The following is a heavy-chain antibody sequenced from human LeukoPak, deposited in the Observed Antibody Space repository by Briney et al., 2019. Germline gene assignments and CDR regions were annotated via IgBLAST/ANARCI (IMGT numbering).Heavy chain of an antibody. Sequence: SVRVSCKASGGTFSSYAISWVRQAPGQGLEWMGRIIPIFGTANYAQRFKGRATITTDESTSTSYMELSSLSPEDTAVYYCAILPVVVTAVDYWGQGTLVTVSS. CDR2: IIPIFGTA. CDR3: AILPVVVTAVDY. CDR1: GGTFSSYA. V-gene: IGHV1-69*05. D-gene: IGHD2-21*02. J-gene: IGHJ4*02.